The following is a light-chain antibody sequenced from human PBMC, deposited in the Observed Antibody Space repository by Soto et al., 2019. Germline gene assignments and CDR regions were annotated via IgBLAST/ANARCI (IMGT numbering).Light chain of an antibody. CDR3: SSNVVGTNLKI. CDR2: EVI. J-gene: IGLJ2*01. Sequence: QSVLTQPPSASGSPGQSVTISCTGTYSDVGGSNYVSWYQQHPGQAPKLVIYEVIQRPSGVPDRFSGSRSGNTASLTVSRLQAEDEADYYCSSNVVGTNLKIFGGGTQLTVL. CDR1: YSDVGGSNY. V-gene: IGLV2-8*01.